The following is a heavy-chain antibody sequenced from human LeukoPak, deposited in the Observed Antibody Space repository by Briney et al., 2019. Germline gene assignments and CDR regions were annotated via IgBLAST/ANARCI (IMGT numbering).Heavy chain of an antibody. V-gene: IGHV1-2*04. J-gene: IGHJ4*02. CDR3: ARETGRGYGSGSYYDY. Sequence: ASVKVSCKASGYTFTGYYMHWVRQAPGQGLEWMGWINPSSGGTNYAQKFQGWVTMTRDTSISTAYMELSRLRSDDTAVYYCARETGRGYGSGSYYDYWGQGTLVTVSS. D-gene: IGHD3-10*01. CDR1: GYTFTGYY. CDR2: INPSSGGT.